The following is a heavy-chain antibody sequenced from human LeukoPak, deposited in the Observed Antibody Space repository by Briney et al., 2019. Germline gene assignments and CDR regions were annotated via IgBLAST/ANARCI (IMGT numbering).Heavy chain of an antibody. CDR2: INPSGGST. CDR1: GYTFTSYY. J-gene: IGHJ4*02. D-gene: IGHD5-24*01. V-gene: IGHV1-46*01. CDR3: ARGPMRDGYNKFSPIGGY. Sequence: ASVKVSCKASGYTFTSYYMHWVRHAPGQGLEWMGIINPSGGSTSYAQKFQGRVTMTRDTSTSTVYMELSSLRSEDTAVYYCARGPMRDGYNKFSPIGGYWGQGTLVTVSS.